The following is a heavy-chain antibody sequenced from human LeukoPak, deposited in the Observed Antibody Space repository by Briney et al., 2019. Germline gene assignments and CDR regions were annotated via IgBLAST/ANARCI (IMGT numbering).Heavy chain of an antibody. Sequence: GGSLRLSCAASGFTFSSYSMNWVRQAPGKGLEWVSSISSSSSYIYYAHSVKGRFTIPRDNAKDSRYLQMNSLRAEDTAVYYCARDPISAYGEVWYFDLWGRGTLVTVSS. V-gene: IGHV3-21*01. CDR1: GFTFSSYS. CDR3: ARDPISAYGEVWYFDL. D-gene: IGHD4-17*01. J-gene: IGHJ2*01. CDR2: ISSSSSYI.